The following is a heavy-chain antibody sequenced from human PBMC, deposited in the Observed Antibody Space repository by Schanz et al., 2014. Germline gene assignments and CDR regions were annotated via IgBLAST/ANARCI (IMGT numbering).Heavy chain of an antibody. J-gene: IGHJ6*02. D-gene: IGHD6-19*01. Sequence: QVQLVQSGPEVKKPGSSVTVSCQAFGDTFSKYNFMWVRQVPGQGLEWLGRIMPLRGIGNNAWKFQDRLTITADKSMNITYMELSSLGTEDTAVYYCTRRRRADPNGFDVWGQGTTVTVS. CDR1: GDTFSKYN. V-gene: IGHV1-69*02. CDR2: IMPLRGIG. CDR3: TRRRRADPNGFDV.